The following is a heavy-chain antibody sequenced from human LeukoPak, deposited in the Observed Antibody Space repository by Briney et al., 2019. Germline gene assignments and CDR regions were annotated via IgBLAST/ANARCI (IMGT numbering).Heavy chain of an antibody. CDR2: ISYDGSNK. J-gene: IGHJ4*02. V-gene: IGHV3-30*18. D-gene: IGHD1-26*01. CDR3: AKDLRSGSFLLGNFDY. CDR1: GFTFSSYG. Sequence: PGGSLRLSCAASGFTFSSYGMHWVRQAPGKGLEWVAVISYDGSNKYYADSVKGRFTISRDNSKNTLYLQMNSLRAEDTAVYYCAKDLRSGSFLLGNFDYWGQGTLVTVSS.